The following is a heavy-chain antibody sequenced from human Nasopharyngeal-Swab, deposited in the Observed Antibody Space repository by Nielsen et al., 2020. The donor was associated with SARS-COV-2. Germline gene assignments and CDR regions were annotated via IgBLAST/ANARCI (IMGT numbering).Heavy chain of an antibody. Sequence: GGSLRLSCTTSGFTFKNYAMSWVRQAPGKGLDWVSGSSGSGTFTYYADAVKGRFTVSRDNSQNTLYLHMNSLRAEDTAVYYCAKDGGGSSSLNWFDPWGQGTLVTVSS. D-gene: IGHD1-26*01. CDR1: GFTFKNYA. V-gene: IGHV3-23*01. J-gene: IGHJ5*02. CDR3: AKDGGGSSSLNWFDP. CDR2: SSGSGTFT.